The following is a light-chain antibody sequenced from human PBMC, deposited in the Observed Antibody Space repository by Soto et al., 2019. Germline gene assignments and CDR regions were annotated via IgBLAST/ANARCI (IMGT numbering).Light chain of an antibody. J-gene: IGKJ4*01. V-gene: IGKV1-39*01. Sequence: DIQMTQSPSSLSASVGDRVTITCRASQSISSYLNWYQQKPGKAPKLLIYAASNLQSGVPLRFSGSGSGTDFTLTISSLQTEDFATYYCQQSYSIPLTFGGGTAVESK. CDR2: AAS. CDR3: QQSYSIPLT. CDR1: QSISSY.